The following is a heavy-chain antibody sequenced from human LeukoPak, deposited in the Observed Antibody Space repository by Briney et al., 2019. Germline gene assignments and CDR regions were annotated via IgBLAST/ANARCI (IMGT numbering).Heavy chain of an antibody. CDR2: INGNGDKT. D-gene: IGHD2/OR15-2a*01. V-gene: IGHV3-64*02. CDR3: ARIGMENFYDL. CDR1: GFSFSGFS. J-gene: IGHJ5*02. Sequence: PGGSLRLSCAASGFSFSGFSIPWIRQAPGRGLEYVSAINGNGDKTFYTDSVRGRFTIFRDNSKNTLFLQMGSLRGEDTALYFCARIGMENFYDLWGQGTLVTVSS.